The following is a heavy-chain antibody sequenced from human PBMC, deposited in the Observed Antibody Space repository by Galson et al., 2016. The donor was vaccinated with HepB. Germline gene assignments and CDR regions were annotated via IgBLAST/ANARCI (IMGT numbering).Heavy chain of an antibody. CDR1: GFNFGKFA. V-gene: IGHV3-23*01. CDR3: ARDPQEVVIAATHSDY. Sequence: SLRLSCAGTGFNFGKFAINWVRQAPGRGLEWVSSISGSADSASYADSVKGRFTVSRDNSNNTVTLQMSRLRAEDTALYFCARDPQEVVIAATHSDYWGQGALVVVSS. CDR2: ISGSADSA. J-gene: IGHJ4*02. D-gene: IGHD2-15*01.